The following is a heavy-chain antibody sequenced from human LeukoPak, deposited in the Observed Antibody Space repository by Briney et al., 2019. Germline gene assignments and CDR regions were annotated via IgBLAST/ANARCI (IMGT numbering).Heavy chain of an antibody. D-gene: IGHD6-19*01. CDR1: GFTFCAYS. Sequence: GGSLRLSCAASGFTFCAYSMNWVRRAPGKGLDWVSYISSRSFTIYYADSVKGRFTISRDNAKNSLYLEMNSLRDEDTAVYYCARSVIAVAGYDAFDIWGQGTVVTVSS. CDR2: ISSRSFTI. J-gene: IGHJ3*02. V-gene: IGHV3-48*02. CDR3: ARSVIAVAGYDAFDI.